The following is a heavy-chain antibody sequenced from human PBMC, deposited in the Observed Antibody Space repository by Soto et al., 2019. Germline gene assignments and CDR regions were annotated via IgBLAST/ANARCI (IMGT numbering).Heavy chain of an antibody. CDR2: IKQDGSEK. D-gene: IGHD2-21*01. J-gene: IGHJ6*02. V-gene: IGHV3-7*05. CDR1: GFTFSSYW. Sequence: GGSLRLSCAASGFTFSSYWMSWVRQAPGKGLEWVANIKQDGSEKYYVDSVKGRFTISRDNAKNSPYLQMNSLRAEDTAVYYCARDTIPKEQRGYYYYGMDVWGQGTTVTVSS. CDR3: ARDTIPKEQRGYYYYGMDV.